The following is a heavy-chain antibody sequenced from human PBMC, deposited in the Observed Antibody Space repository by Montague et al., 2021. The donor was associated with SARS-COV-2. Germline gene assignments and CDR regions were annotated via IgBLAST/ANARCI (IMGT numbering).Heavy chain of an antibody. V-gene: IGHV4-39*07. J-gene: IGHJ6*02. CDR3: AGEIVVVTQTYHYGMDV. D-gene: IGHD3-22*01. Sequence: ETLSLTCTVSGGSISSSSYDWGWIRQPPGKGLEWIGYIYYSGSTYYNPSLKSRVTISVDTSKNQFSLKLSSVTAADTAVYYCAGEIVVVTQTYHYGMDVWGQGTTVTVSS. CDR2: IYYSGST. CDR1: GGSISSSSYD.